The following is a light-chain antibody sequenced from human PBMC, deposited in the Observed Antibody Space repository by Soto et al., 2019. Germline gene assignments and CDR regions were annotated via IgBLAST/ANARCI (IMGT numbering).Light chain of an antibody. CDR1: SSDVGVYNY. Sequence: QSALTQPRSVSGSLGXSVTISCTGTSSDVGVYNYVSWYQQHPGKAPKLMIYDVSKRPSGVPDRFSGSKSGNTASLTISGLQAEDEADSYCCSYAGSYTWVFGGGTKLPVL. J-gene: IGLJ3*02. CDR2: DVS. V-gene: IGLV2-11*01. CDR3: CSYAGSYTWV.